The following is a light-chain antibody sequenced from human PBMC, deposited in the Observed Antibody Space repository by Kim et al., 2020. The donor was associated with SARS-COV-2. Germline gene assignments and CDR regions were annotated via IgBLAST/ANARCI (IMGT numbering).Light chain of an antibody. CDR2: DAS. V-gene: IGKV3-11*01. J-gene: IGKJ1*01. Sequence: LSPGESATLSCRASQRVGSYLAWYQQKPGQAPRVLIYDASNRFTGIPARFSGSGSWTDFTLTISSLEPEDFAVYYCQQRNSWPRTFGQGTKVDIK. CDR1: QRVGSY. CDR3: QQRNSWPRT.